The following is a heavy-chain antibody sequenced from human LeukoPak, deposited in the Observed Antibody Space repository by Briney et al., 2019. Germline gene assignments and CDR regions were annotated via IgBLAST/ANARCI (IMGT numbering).Heavy chain of an antibody. Sequence: GGSLRLSCAASGFTFILYGMNWVRQAPGKGLEWLSYINRSGTTIYYADSVKGRFTISRDNAKNSLYLQMNSLRAEDTAVYYCAARPGYCSGGSCYSGPFDYWGQGTLVTVSS. CDR3: AARPGYCSGGSCYSGPFDY. CDR1: GFTFILYG. V-gene: IGHV3-48*03. CDR2: INRSGTTI. J-gene: IGHJ4*02. D-gene: IGHD2-15*01.